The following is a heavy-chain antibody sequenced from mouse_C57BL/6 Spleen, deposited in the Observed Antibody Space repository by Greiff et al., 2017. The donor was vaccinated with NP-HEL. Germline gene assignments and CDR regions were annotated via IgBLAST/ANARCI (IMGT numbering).Heavy chain of an antibody. CDR2: IDPSDSYP. J-gene: IGHJ3*01. CDR1: GYTFTSYW. D-gene: IGHD2-1*01. V-gene: IGHV1-50*01. Sequence: QVQLQQPGAELVKPGASVKLSCTASGYTFTSYWMQWVKQRPGQGLEWIGEIDPSDSYPNSNQKFKGKATLTVDTSSSTAYMQLSSLTSEDSAVYYCAGSTMVTRWFAYWGQGTLVTVSA. CDR3: AGSTMVTRWFAY.